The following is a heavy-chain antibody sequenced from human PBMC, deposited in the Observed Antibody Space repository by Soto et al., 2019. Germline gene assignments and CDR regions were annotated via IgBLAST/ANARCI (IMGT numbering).Heavy chain of an antibody. CDR1: GYTFTNHG. Sequence: QVQLVQSGTEVKKPGASVKVSCKTSGYTFTNHGINWVRQAPGQGLEWMGWINPYNANTNYAQKLQGRVTMTTDTSTPTAYMDLRSLTSDVTAVYYCARDRVAGIWGDAFDIWGQATVVTVSS. V-gene: IGHV1-18*04. D-gene: IGHD3-16*01. CDR3: ARDRVAGIWGDAFDI. J-gene: IGHJ3*02. CDR2: INPYNANT.